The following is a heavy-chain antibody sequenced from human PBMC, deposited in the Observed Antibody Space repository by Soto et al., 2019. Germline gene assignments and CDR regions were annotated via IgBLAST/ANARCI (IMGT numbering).Heavy chain of an antibody. D-gene: IGHD2-2*01. V-gene: IGHV1-46*01. CDR2: INPSGGST. Sequence: GASVKVSCKASGYTFTSYYMHWVRQAPGQGLEWMGIINPSGGSTSYAQKFQGRVTMTRDTSTSTVYMELSSLRSEDTAVYYCARGRVDCISTSCYAADYYYYYGMDVWG. CDR3: ARGRVDCISTSCYAADYYYYYGMDV. J-gene: IGHJ6*02. CDR1: GYTFTSYY.